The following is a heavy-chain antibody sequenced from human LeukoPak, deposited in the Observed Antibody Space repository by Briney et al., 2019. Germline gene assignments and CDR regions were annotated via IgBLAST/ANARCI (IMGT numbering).Heavy chain of an antibody. CDR2: IRRDGGST. V-gene: IGHV3-43*01. Sequence: GGSLRLSCEASGFTFDDYTMHWVRQAPGKGLEWVSLIRRDGGSTYYADSVKGRFTISRDNSKNTLYLQMNSLRAEDTAVYYCAKDQTPYYWGQGTLVTVSS. CDR3: AKDQTPYY. CDR1: GFTFDDYT. J-gene: IGHJ4*02.